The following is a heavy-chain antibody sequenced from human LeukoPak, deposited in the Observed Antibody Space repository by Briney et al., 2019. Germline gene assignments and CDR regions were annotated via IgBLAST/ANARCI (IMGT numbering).Heavy chain of an antibody. CDR1: GFTFSDYY. CDR2: ISSSGSTI. J-gene: IGHJ6*03. V-gene: IGHV3-11*04. Sequence: GGSLRLSCAASGFTFSDYYMTWIRQATGRGLEWVSYISSSGSTIYYADSAKGRFTISRDSAKNSLFLQMNSLRAEDTAVYYCAREAGYCSSTSCSYYYYMDVWGKGTTVTVSS. CDR3: AREAGYCSSTSCSYYYYMDV. D-gene: IGHD2-2*03.